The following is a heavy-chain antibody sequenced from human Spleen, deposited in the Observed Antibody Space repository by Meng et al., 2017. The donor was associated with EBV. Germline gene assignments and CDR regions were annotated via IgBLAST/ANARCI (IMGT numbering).Heavy chain of an antibody. CDR1: SDSISSRNW. CDR3: ARSGGGLFATDY. V-gene: IGHV4-4*02. D-gene: IGHD2-15*01. J-gene: IGHJ4*02. Sequence: HVLIRESGPGLVSPSGALSLTCAVSSDSISSRNWWIWVRQPPGKGLEWIGEVYHAGNINYNPSLKSRVTISVDTSKNQFSLKLSSVTAADTAVYYCARSGGGLFATDYWGQGTLVTVSS. CDR2: VYHAGNI.